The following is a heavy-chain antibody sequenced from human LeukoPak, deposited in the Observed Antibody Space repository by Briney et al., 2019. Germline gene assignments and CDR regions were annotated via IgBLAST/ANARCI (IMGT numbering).Heavy chain of an antibody. CDR2: ISASGGNT. Sequence: TGGSLRLSCAASGITFSSYAMNWVRQAPGKGLEWVSGISASGGNTYYADSVKGRFTVSRDNPKNTLYLQMNSLRADDTAGYYCAKSPSYSVSADYWGQGTLVTVSS. CDR3: AKSPSYSVSADY. CDR1: GITFSSYA. D-gene: IGHD1-26*01. V-gene: IGHV3-23*01. J-gene: IGHJ4*02.